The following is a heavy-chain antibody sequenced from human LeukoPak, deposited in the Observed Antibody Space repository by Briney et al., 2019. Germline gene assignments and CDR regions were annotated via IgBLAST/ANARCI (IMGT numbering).Heavy chain of an antibody. D-gene: IGHD6-13*01. Sequence: SETLSLTCTVSGGSISSSSYYWGWIRQPPGKGLEWIGSIYYSGSTYYNPSLKSRVTISVDTSKNQFSLKLSSVTAADTAVYYCARGGIAAAGTPWDYWGQGTLVTVSS. V-gene: IGHV4-39*07. J-gene: IGHJ4*02. CDR1: GGSISSSSYY. CDR2: IYYSGST. CDR3: ARGGIAAAGTPWDY.